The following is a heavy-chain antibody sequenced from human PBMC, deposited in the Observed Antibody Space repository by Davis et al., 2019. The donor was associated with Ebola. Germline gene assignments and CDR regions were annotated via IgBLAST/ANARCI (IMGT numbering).Heavy chain of an antibody. Sequence: GESLKISCAASGFTFSSYAMSWVRQAPGKGLEWVAVISYDGSNKYYADSVKGRFTISRDNSKNTLYLQMNSLRAEDTAVYYCARSYYDILTGYFDYWGQGTLVTVSS. V-gene: IGHV3-30-3*01. J-gene: IGHJ4*02. CDR1: GFTFSSYA. D-gene: IGHD3-9*01. CDR3: ARSYYDILTGYFDY. CDR2: ISYDGSNK.